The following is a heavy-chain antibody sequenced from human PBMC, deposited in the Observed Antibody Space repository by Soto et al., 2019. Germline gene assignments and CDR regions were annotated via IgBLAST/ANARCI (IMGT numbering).Heavy chain of an antibody. CDR2: INHSGST. Sequence: QVQLQQWGAGLLKPSETLSLTCVVYGGSFSGYYWSWIRQPPGKGLEWIGEINHSGSTNYNPSLKSRVTISVNTSKNQFSLKLSSVTAADTAVYYCARGPLMGVVIKGYYYYGMDVWGQGTTVTVSS. D-gene: IGHD3-22*01. CDR1: GGSFSGYY. CDR3: ARGPLMGVVIKGYYYYGMDV. J-gene: IGHJ6*02. V-gene: IGHV4-34*01.